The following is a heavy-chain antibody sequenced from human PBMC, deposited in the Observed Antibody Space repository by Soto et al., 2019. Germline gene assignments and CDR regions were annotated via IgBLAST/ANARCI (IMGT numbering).Heavy chain of an antibody. CDR3: ASSYSSGWYDYYYGMDV. CDR1: GGTFSSYA. CDR2: IIPIFGTA. J-gene: IGHJ6*02. V-gene: IGHV1-69*01. D-gene: IGHD6-19*01. Sequence: QVPLVQSGAEVKKPGSSVKVSCKASGGTFSSYAISWVRQAPGQGLEWMGGIIPIFGTANYAQKFQGRVTITADESTSTAYMELSSLRSEDTAVYYCASSYSSGWYDYYYGMDVWGQGTTVTVSS.